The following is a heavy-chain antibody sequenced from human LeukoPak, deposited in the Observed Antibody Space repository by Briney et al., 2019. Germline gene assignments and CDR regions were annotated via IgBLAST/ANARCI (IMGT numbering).Heavy chain of an antibody. V-gene: IGHV4-59*08. CDR1: GGSISTYY. J-gene: IGHJ3*02. CDR2: IYYDGST. CDR3: ARAQGYYDSSGYYHDAFDI. D-gene: IGHD3-22*01. Sequence: PSETLSLTCTVSGGSISTYYWSWIRQSPGKGLEWIGYIYYDGSTNYNPSLKSRVTISVDTSKNQFSLKLSSVTAADTAVYYCARAQGYYDSSGYYHDAFDIWGQGTMVTVSS.